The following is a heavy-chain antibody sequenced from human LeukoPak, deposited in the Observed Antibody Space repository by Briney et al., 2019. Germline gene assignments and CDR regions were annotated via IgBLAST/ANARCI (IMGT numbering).Heavy chain of an antibody. J-gene: IGHJ3*02. V-gene: IGHV4-59*08. D-gene: IGHD3-22*01. CDR2: IYYSGST. CDR1: GGSISSYY. Sequence: SETLSLTCTVSGGSISSYYWSWIRQPPGKGLEWIGYIYYSGSTNYNPSLKSRVTISVDTSKNQFSLKLTSVTAPDTAVYFCARHWSSTVTTENDPFYIWGQGTIVPVSS. CDR3: ARHWSSTVTTENDPFYI.